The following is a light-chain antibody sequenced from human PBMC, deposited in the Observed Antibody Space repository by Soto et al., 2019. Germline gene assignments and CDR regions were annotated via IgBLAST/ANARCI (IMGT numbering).Light chain of an antibody. Sequence: EIVLTQSPATLSLSPGERATLSCRASQSVRSYLAWSQQKPGQAPRLLIYDASNRATGIPARFSGSGSGTDFTLTISSLEPEDFAVYYCQQRSNWLLTFGGGTKVEIK. V-gene: IGKV3-11*01. J-gene: IGKJ4*01. CDR1: QSVRSY. CDR3: QQRSNWLLT. CDR2: DAS.